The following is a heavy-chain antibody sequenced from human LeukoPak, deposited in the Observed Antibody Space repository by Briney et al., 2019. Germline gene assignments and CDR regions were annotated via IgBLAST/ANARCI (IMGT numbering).Heavy chain of an antibody. V-gene: IGHV3-9*01. CDR1: GFTFYDYA. CDR2: ISWNSGSI. Sequence: PGGSLRLSCAASGFTFYDYAMHWVRHARGKGLEWVSGISWNSGSIVYADSVKGRFTISRDNAKTSLYLQINSLRAEDTALYYCAKTGYCSSTSCYDWFDPWGQGTLVTVSS. D-gene: IGHD2-2*01. J-gene: IGHJ5*02. CDR3: AKTGYCSSTSCYDWFDP.